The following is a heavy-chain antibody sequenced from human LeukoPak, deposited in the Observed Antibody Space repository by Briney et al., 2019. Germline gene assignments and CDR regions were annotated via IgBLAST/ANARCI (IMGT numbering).Heavy chain of an antibody. CDR1: GYTFTSSY. V-gene: IGHV1-46*01. D-gene: IGHD4-23*01. J-gene: IGHJ5*02. Sequence: ASVKVSCKASGYTFTSSYMHWVRQAPGQGLEWMGVITPSSGSTTYAQKFQGRVTMTRDTSTSTVHMELSSLTSEDTAVYFCSRRSGGNSGFDPWGQGTLVTVSS. CDR3: SRRSGGNSGFDP. CDR2: ITPSSGST.